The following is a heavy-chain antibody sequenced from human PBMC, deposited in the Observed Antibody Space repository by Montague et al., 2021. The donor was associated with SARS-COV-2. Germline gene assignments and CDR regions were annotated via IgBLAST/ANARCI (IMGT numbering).Heavy chain of an antibody. Sequence: CAISGDRVSRNSPTWNWDRHSPSRGLEWLGRTYYRSKWYNDYAXXXRVRVTINPDTSKNQFSLQLNSVAPEDTAIYYCTSGREGNYNVMDVWGQGTTVTVSS. D-gene: IGHD1-1*01. CDR2: TYYRSKWYN. V-gene: IGHV6-1*01. CDR1: GDRVSRNSPT. J-gene: IGHJ6*02. CDR3: TSGREGNYNVMDV.